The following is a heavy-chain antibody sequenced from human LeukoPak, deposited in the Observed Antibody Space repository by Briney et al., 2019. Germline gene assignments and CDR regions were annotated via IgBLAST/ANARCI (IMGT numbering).Heavy chain of an antibody. CDR1: GFAFSSNG. CDR2: ISYDGSNK. J-gene: IGHJ4*02. CDR3: AKADSGWNYFDY. V-gene: IGHV3-30*18. Sequence: GGSLRLSCAASGFAFSSNGMHWVRQAPGKGLEWVALISYDGSNKYYADSVKGRFTISRDNSKNTLYLQMNSLRAEDTAVYYCAKADSGWNYFDYWGQGTLVTVSS. D-gene: IGHD5-12*01.